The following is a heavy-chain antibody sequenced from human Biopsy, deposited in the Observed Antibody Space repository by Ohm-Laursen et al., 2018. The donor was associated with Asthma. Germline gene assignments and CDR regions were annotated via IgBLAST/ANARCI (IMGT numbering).Heavy chain of an antibody. D-gene: IGHD2-2*01. CDR3: ARKAGSCISRTCYSLDF. CDR2: INSVFGTT. Sequence: SVKVSCKSLGGTFNTYVIGWVRQAPGQGLEWMGGINSVFGTTTYPQKFQDRVTITADDSTSTVYVELSSLRSEDTAVYYCARKAGSCISRTCYSLDFWGQGTLVTVSS. CDR1: GGTFNTYV. J-gene: IGHJ4*02. V-gene: IGHV1-69*13.